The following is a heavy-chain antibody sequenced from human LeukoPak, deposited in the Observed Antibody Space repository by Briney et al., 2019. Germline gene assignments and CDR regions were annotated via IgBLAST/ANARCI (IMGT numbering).Heavy chain of an antibody. CDR1: GGSISSYY. Sequence: PSETLSLTCTVSGGSISSYYWSWIRQPAGKGLEWIWRIYTSGSTNYNPSLKSRVTMSVDTSKNQFSLKLSSVAAADTAVYYCARGSGYTYGYPFDSWGQGTLVTVSS. CDR2: IYTSGST. D-gene: IGHD5-18*01. J-gene: IGHJ4*02. V-gene: IGHV4-4*07. CDR3: ARGSGYTYGYPFDS.